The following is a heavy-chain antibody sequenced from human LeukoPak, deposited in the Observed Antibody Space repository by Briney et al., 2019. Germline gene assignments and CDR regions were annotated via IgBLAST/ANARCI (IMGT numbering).Heavy chain of an antibody. J-gene: IGHJ4*02. V-gene: IGHV1-2*06. CDR1: GFRFNDYY. CDR3: ATDGGKHNFDY. CDR2: IIINDGRT. Sequence: ASVKVSCKASGFRFNDYYLHWVRQAPGQGNEWMGRIIINDGRTKYAQRFEGRVSMTRDTSISTAYMELIVQTSDDTAVYYCATDGGKHNFDYWGQGTLVTVSS. D-gene: IGHD1-26*01.